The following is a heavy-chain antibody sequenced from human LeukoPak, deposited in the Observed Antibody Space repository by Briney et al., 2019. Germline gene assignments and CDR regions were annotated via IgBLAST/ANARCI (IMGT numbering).Heavy chain of an antibody. J-gene: IGHJ4*02. CDR3: ARALYSGNYHFDF. V-gene: IGHV3-11*01. Sequence: GGSLRLSCAASGFTFSDYYMIWIRQAPGKGLEWVSYIANSGSTIYYADSVRGRFTISRDNGKNSLYLQMNSLRAEDTAVYYCARALYSGNYHFDFWGQGTLVTVSS. D-gene: IGHD1-26*01. CDR2: IANSGSTI. CDR1: GFTFSDYY.